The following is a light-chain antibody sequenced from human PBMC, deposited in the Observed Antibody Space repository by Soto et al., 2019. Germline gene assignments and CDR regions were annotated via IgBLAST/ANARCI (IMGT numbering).Light chain of an antibody. CDR2: DAS. Sequence: ELVLTQSPATLSLSPGEVATLSCRSSQSVSNYLAWYQQKPGQAPRLLIYDASNRASGIPARFSGSGSGTDFTLTISSLDPEDFAVYYCQQRSNWPPVTFGGGTKVDIK. V-gene: IGKV3-11*01. J-gene: IGKJ4*01. CDR3: QQRSNWPPVT. CDR1: QSVSNY.